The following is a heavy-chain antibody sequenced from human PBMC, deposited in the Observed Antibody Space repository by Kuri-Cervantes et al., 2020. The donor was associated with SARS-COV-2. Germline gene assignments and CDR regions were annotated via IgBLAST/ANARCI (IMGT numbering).Heavy chain of an antibody. J-gene: IGHJ3*02. CDR1: GGAINTYNW. V-gene: IGHV4/OR15-8*01. D-gene: IGHD2-2*02. Sequence: ESLKISCVVSGGAINTYNWWTWVRQPPGKGLQWIGEIFHDGSTKFNPSLSLRGRVTVSLDKSKNQFSLNLTSVTAADTAVYYCARESTYTFDIWGQGTLVTVSS. CDR3: ARESTYTFDI. CDR2: IFHDGST.